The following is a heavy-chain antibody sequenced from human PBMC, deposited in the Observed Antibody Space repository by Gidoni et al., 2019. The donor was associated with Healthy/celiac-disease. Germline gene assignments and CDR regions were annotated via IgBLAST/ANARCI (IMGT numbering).Heavy chain of an antibody. V-gene: IGHV5-51*01. J-gene: IGHJ3*02. CDR3: ASPTSLHAFDI. Sequence: EVQLVQPGAEVKKPGASLKISCKGSGYSFTSYWIGWVRPMPGKGLDGMGILDPGDSDTRYSPSFQGQVTISADKSISTAYLQWSSLKASDTAMYYCASPTSLHAFDIWGQGTMVTVSS. CDR2: LDPGDSDT. CDR1: GYSFTSYW. D-gene: IGHD3-16*01.